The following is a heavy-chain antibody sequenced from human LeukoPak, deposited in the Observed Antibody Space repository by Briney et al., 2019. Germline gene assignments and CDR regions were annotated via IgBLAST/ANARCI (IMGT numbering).Heavy chain of an antibody. CDR3: ARDYSGSYYPYFDY. J-gene: IGHJ4*02. CDR1: GFTFSRYG. CDR2: IWYDGSNK. V-gene: IGHV3-30*02. D-gene: IGHD1-26*01. Sequence: HTGGSLRLSCAASGFTFSRYGMHWVRQAPGKGLEWVAIIWYDGSNKYYADSVKGRFTISRDNSKNTLYLQMNSPRAEDTAVYYCARDYSGSYYPYFDYWGQGTLVTVSS.